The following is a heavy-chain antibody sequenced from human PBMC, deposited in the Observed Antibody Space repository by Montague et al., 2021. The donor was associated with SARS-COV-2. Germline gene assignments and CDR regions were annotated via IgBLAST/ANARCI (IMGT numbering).Heavy chain of an antibody. CDR2: ISSSRTSE. CDR1: GFTFSSYS. J-gene: IGHJ6*02. Sequence: SLRLSCAASGFTFSSYSMNWVRQAPGKGLEWISYISSSRTSEYFADSVKGRFTVFRDNARTSLYLQMNSLRDEDTAVYYCARAFLGVGGNGGYGSDVWGQGTTVIVSS. CDR3: ARAFLGVGGNGGYGSDV. D-gene: IGHD3-10*01. V-gene: IGHV3-48*02.